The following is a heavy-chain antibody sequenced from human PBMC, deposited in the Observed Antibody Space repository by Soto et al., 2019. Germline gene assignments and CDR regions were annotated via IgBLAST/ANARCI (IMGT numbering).Heavy chain of an antibody. Sequence: GGSLRLSFAASGFTFSNAWMGWVRQAPGKGLEWVGRIKSKADGGTTDYAAPVKGRFSISRDDSKNTLFLQMHSLKTEDTAVYYCTTSLYAVLPDYWGQGTLVTVSS. J-gene: IGHJ4*02. CDR3: TTSLYAVLPDY. CDR1: GFTFSNAW. D-gene: IGHD3-16*01. V-gene: IGHV3-15*01. CDR2: IKSKADGGTT.